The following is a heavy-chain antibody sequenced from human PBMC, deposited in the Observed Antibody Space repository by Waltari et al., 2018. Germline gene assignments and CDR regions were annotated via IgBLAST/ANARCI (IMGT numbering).Heavy chain of an antibody. CDR2: INHSGST. D-gene: IGHD3-10*01. CDR3: ARGRITMVRGVMIALYYVDY. Sequence: QVQLQQWGAGLLKPSETLSLTCAVYGGSFSGYYWSWIRQPPGNGLEWIGEINHSGSTNSNPSLKSRLTISGDTSKNQFSLKLSSVTAADTAVYYCARGRITMVRGVMIALYYVDYWGQGTLVTVSS. J-gene: IGHJ4*02. V-gene: IGHV4-34*01. CDR1: GGSFSGYY.